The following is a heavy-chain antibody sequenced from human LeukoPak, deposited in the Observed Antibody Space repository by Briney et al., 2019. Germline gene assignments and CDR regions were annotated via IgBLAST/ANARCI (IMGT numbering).Heavy chain of an antibody. J-gene: IGHJ4*02. CDR3: ARGADDFRSEYYFDY. Sequence: GGSLRLSCAASGFTFSSYSMNWVRQAPGKGLEWVSSISSSSSYIYYADAVKGRFTISRDNAKNSLYLQMNSLRAEDKAVYYCARGADDFRSEYYFDYWGQGTLVTVSS. V-gene: IGHV3-21*01. CDR1: GFTFSSYS. D-gene: IGHD3-3*01. CDR2: ISSSSSYI.